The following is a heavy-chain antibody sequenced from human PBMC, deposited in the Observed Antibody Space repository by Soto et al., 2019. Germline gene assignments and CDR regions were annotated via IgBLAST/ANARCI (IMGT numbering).Heavy chain of an antibody. J-gene: IGHJ4*02. D-gene: IGHD1-1*01. CDR1: GYTFTSYG. CDR2: ISAHNGNT. Sequence: QVHLVQSGAEVKKPGASVKVSCKASGYTFTSYGITWVRQAPGQGLEWMGWISAHNGNTDYAQKLQGRVIVTRDTSTRTIKMELKSLRSDDTAVYYCTTGRYGDYWGQGALVTVSS. CDR3: TTGRYGDY. V-gene: IGHV1-18*01.